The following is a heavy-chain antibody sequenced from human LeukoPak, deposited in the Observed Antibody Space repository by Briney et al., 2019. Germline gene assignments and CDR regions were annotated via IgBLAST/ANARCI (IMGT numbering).Heavy chain of an antibody. V-gene: IGHV3-48*03. CDR2: ISSSGSTI. Sequence: GGSLRLSCAASGFTFSSYEMHWVRQAPGKGLEWVSYISSSGSTIYYADSVKGRFTISRDNAKNSLYLQMNSLRAEDTAVYYCARDFHRRLYDSSGYYPYWGQGTLVTVSS. CDR3: ARDFHRRLYDSSGYYPY. CDR1: GFTFSSYE. J-gene: IGHJ4*02. D-gene: IGHD3-22*01.